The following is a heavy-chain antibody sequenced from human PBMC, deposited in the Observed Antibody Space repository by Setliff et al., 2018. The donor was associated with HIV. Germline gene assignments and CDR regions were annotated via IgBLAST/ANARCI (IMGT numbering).Heavy chain of an antibody. CDR2: INPSTSEV. D-gene: IGHD6-19*01. CDR1: GYKFTSYW. Sequence: PGESLKISCQASGYKFTSYWVGWVRQMPGRGLEWMGFINPSTSEVRYRPSLQGQVTMSVDKSISTAFLQWSSLAASDTAMYYCVRDQIGDVQVAGTWGTWGQGTLVTVPQ. V-gene: IGHV5-51*01. CDR3: VRDQIGDVQVAGTWGT. J-gene: IGHJ5*02.